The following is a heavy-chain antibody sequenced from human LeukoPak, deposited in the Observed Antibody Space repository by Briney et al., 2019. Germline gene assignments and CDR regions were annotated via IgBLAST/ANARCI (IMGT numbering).Heavy chain of an antibody. CDR3: VRAMDV. J-gene: IGHJ6*02. Sequence: GGSLRLSCAASGFTFSSYWMNWVRQAPGRGLEWVAHIKQDGSEIYYVDSVKGRFTISRDNAKNSLYLQMNSLRAEDSAVYYCVRAMDVWGQGTTVTVSS. V-gene: IGHV3-7*03. CDR2: IKQDGSEI. CDR1: GFTFSSYW.